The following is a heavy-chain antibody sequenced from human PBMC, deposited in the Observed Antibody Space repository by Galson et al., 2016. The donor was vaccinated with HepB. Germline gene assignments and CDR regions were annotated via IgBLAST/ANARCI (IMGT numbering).Heavy chain of an antibody. J-gene: IGHJ3*01. V-gene: IGHV4-31*02. D-gene: IGHD6-19*01. CDR3: ATQASGWYYGAFDV. Sequence: WIRQHPGKGLEWIGYIHYSGSTFYNPSLKSRVSISVDTSKNQFSLRLSSMTAADTAVYYCATQASGWYYGAFDVWGQGTMVTVSS. CDR2: IHYSGST.